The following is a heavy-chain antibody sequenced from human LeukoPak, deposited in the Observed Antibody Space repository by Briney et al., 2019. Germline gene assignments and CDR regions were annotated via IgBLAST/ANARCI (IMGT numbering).Heavy chain of an antibody. V-gene: IGHV3-21*01. D-gene: IGHD3-22*01. CDR2: ISSSSSYI. CDR3: ARDADYYDSSGYYSPSDY. CDR1: GFTFSSYS. Sequence: GGSLRLSCAASGFTFSSYSMNWVRQAPGKGLEWVSSISSSSSYIYYADSVKGRFTISRDNAKNSLYLQMNSLRAEDTAVYYCARDADYYDSSGYYSPSDYWGQGTLVTVPS. J-gene: IGHJ4*02.